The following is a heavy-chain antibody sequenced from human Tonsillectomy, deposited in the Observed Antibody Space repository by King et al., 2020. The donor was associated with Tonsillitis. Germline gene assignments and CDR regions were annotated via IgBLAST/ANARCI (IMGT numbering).Heavy chain of an antibody. Sequence: VQLVESGGGLVQPGGSLRLSCAASGFTFSTYAMSWVRQPPGKGLEWVSSIRGSGDSTSYADSVKGRFTISRDNSKTTLYLQMNPLRAEDTAVYYCAKILLQPYWGQGTLVTVSS. V-gene: IGHV3-23*04. CDR3: AKILLQPY. CDR2: IRGSGDST. CDR1: GFTFSTYA. J-gene: IGHJ4*02. D-gene: IGHD1-1*01.